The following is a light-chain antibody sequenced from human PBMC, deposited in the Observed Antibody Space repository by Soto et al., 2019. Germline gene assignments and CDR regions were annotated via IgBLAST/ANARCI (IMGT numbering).Light chain of an antibody. CDR1: QDITNY. V-gene: IGKV1-33*01. Sequence: DIQMTQSPSSLSASVGDRVAITCQASQDITNYVNWYQQKPGKAPKLLIYDASNLEIGVPSRFSGSGFGIDFTFTISSLQSEDIATYYCQQYDNIPLTFGGGTKVDIK. CDR2: DAS. CDR3: QQYDNIPLT. J-gene: IGKJ4*01.